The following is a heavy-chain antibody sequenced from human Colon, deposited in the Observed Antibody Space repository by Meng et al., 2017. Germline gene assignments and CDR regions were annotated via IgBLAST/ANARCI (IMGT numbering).Heavy chain of an antibody. CDR2: IYPGDGIT. Sequence: GESLKISCKGSGYSFNTYWIGWVRQMPGKGLEWTGIIYPGDGITTYSPSFQGQVTISADKSISTAYLQWSSLKASDTAMYYCARPLVSGGRIDYHEFDTFDLWGQGTRVTVSS. V-gene: IGHV5-51*01. CDR3: ARPLVSGGRIDYHEFDTFDL. D-gene: IGHD3-16*01. J-gene: IGHJ3*01. CDR1: GYSFNTYW.